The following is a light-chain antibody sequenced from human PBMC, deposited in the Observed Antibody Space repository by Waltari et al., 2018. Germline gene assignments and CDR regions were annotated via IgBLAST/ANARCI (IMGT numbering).Light chain of an antibody. CDR2: EVN. J-gene: IGLJ1*01. Sequence: QSALTQPPSASGSPGQSFTISCTGSSSDIGGYNFVSWYQQHPGKAPKLLIYEVNKRPSGVPDRFSGSKSGTTASLTVSGLQAEDEADYYCTSYAGSINPYVFGTGTEVTVL. CDR1: SSDIGGYNF. V-gene: IGLV2-8*01. CDR3: TSYAGSINPYV.